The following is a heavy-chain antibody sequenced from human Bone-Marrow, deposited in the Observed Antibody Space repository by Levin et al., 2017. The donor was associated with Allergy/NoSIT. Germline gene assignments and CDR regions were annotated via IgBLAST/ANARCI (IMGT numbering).Heavy chain of an antibody. Sequence: PGGSLRLSCAASGFTFSSYEMNWVRQAPGKGLEWISYISSSSSSMYYVDSVKGRFTISRDNAKNSLYLQMHSLRAEDTAVYFCARATSSGYPIDYWGQGTLVTVSS. CDR2: ISSSSSSM. J-gene: IGHJ4*02. CDR1: GFTFSSYE. V-gene: IGHV3-48*03. CDR3: ARATSSGYPIDY. D-gene: IGHD6-13*01.